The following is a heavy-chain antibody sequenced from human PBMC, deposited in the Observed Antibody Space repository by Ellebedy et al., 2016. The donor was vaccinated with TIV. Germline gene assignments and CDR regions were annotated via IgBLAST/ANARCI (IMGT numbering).Heavy chain of an antibody. D-gene: IGHD3-10*01. CDR2: IYYSGST. CDR1: GGSISSGGYY. CDR3: VSGSGNYYVDIDY. Sequence: MPSETLSLTCTVSGGSISSGGYYWGWIRQHPGKGLEWLGYIYYSGSTYYNPSLKSRLTISVDTSKNQFSLKLSSVTAADTAVYYCVSGSGNYYVDIDYWGQGTLVTVSS. J-gene: IGHJ4*02. V-gene: IGHV4-31*03.